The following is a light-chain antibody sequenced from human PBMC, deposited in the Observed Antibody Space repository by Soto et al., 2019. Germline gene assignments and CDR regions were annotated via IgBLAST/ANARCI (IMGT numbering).Light chain of an antibody. J-gene: IGKJ2*01. CDR2: DAS. V-gene: IGKV1-5*01. CDR1: QSISQY. Sequence: DIQMTQSPSSLSASVGDRVTITCRASQSISQYLAWYQQKPGKAPNLQIYDASTLQGGIPSRFSGSGSGTKFTLTISSLQPDDFATYYCQQYNSDSTFGQGTKLGIK. CDR3: QQYNSDST.